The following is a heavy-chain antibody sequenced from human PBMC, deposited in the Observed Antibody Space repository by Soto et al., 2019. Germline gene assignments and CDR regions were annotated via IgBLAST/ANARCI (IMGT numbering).Heavy chain of an antibody. CDR1: GGSISSGGYY. CDR3: ARGAELRFNAFDI. V-gene: IGHV4-31*02. J-gene: IGHJ3*02. Sequence: SETLSLTCTVSGGSISSGGYYWSWIRQHPGKGLEWIGYIYYSGSTYYNPSLKSRVTISVDTSKNQFSLKLSSVTAADTAVYYCARGAELRFNAFDIWGQGKMVTVSS. D-gene: IGHD3-3*01. CDR2: IYYSGST.